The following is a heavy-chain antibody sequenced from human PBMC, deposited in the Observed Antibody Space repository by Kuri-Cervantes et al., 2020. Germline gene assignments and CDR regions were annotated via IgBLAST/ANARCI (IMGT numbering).Heavy chain of an antibody. V-gene: IGHV3-33*01. CDR1: GFTFSSYG. CDR2: IWYDGSNK. D-gene: IGHD1-1*01. Sequence: GESLKISCAASGFTFSSYGMHWVRQAPGKGLEWVAVIWYDGSNKYYADSVKGRFTISRDNSKNTLYLQMNSLRADDTAVYYCARVNVNDALDIWAQGTMVTVSS. J-gene: IGHJ3*02. CDR3: ARVNVNDALDI.